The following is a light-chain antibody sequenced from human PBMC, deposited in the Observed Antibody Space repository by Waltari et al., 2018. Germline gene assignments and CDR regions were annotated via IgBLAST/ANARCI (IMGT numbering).Light chain of an antibody. V-gene: IGLV2-23*02. CDR3: YSYVGASSGV. Sequence: SDLTQPASVSGSPGQSITISCAGTSHDVGFYNLVSWYHHHPGKAPKFIIYEVSKRACGIANSFSGYKYGNTASLTIARLQAEDEAEYYCYSYVGASSGVFGGGTQLTVI. CDR2: EVS. J-gene: IGLJ7*01. CDR1: SHDVGFYNL.